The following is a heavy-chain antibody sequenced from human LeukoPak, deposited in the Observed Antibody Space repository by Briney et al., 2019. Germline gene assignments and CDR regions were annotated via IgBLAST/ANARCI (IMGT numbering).Heavy chain of an antibody. CDR3: ARSMGYIAAAEFDY. CDR1: GYTFTSYG. CDR2: ISAYNGNT. Sequence: GASVKVSCKASGYTFTSYGISWVRQAPGQGLEWMGWISAYNGNTSYAQKLQGRVTMTTDTSTSTAYMELRSLRSDDTDVYYCARSMGYIAAAEFDYWGQGTMVTVSS. J-gene: IGHJ4*02. D-gene: IGHD6-13*01. V-gene: IGHV1-18*01.